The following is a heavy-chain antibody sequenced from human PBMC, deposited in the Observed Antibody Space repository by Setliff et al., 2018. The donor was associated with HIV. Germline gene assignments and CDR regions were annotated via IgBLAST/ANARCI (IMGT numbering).Heavy chain of an antibody. V-gene: IGHV4-34*01. J-gene: IGHJ4*02. D-gene: IGHD6-13*01. CDR1: GGSFSGYY. CDR3: AREPGVAAGAFDS. Sequence: TSETLSLTCAVYGGSFSGYYWSWIRQPPGKGLEWIGEINHSGSTHYNPSLKRRVAIPIDKSKKQFSLKVRSVTAADTAVYYCAREPGVAAGAFDSWGQGTLVTVSS. CDR2: INHSGST.